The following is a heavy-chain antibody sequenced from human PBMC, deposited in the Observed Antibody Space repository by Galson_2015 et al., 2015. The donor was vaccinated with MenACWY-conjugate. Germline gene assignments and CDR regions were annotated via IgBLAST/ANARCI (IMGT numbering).Heavy chain of an antibody. CDR1: GFIFSSYS. D-gene: IGHD4-17*01. CDR3: ARGIGDYVDGSGDC. Sequence: SLRLSCAASGFIFSSYSMNWVRQAPGKGLEWVSSVDSSGSDIYYGDSVKGRFTISRDNAKNSVSLQMNSLGAEDTAVYYCARGIGDYVDGSGDCWGQGTLVTVSS. V-gene: IGHV3-21*01. CDR2: VDSSGSDI. J-gene: IGHJ4*02.